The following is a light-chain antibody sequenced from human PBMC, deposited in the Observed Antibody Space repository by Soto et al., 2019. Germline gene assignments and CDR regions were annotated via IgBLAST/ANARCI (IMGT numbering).Light chain of an antibody. CDR2: DAS. CDR3: QQYGGSPRT. V-gene: IGKV3-20*01. J-gene: IGKJ1*01. CDR1: QCVSSSS. Sequence: EIVLTQSPGTLSLSPGERATFSCRASQCVSSSSLAWYQQKRVQAPRLLIHDASSRATGIPDRFSGSGSGTDFTLTISRLEPEDFAVYYCQQYGGSPRTFGQGTKVEVK.